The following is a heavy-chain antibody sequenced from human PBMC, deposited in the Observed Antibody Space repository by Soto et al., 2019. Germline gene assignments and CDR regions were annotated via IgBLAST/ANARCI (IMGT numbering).Heavy chain of an antibody. D-gene: IGHD3-9*01. CDR1: QFSFRSYA. CDR2: ISFDGNSL. Sequence: GGSLRLSCAASQFSFRSYAMHWIRQSPGKGLEWVAVISFDGNSLHYADSVRDRFTISRDNSKNTLYLQMNNLRPEDTAVYYCARTFDTITYYFDYWGQGTVVTVSS. J-gene: IGHJ4*02. V-gene: IGHV3-30-3*01. CDR3: ARTFDTITYYFDY.